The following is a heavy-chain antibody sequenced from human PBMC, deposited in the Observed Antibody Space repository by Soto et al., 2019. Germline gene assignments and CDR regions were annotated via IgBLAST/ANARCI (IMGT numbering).Heavy chain of an antibody. CDR1: GFTFSSYA. D-gene: IGHD1-26*01. CDR3: ARDVVGALDY. Sequence: GGSLRLSCAASGFTFSSYAMHWVRQAPGKGLEWVAVISHDGSNKYYADSVKGRFTISRDNSKNTLYLQMNSLRAEDTAVYYCARDVVGALDYWGQGTLVTVSS. CDR2: ISHDGSNK. V-gene: IGHV3-30-3*01. J-gene: IGHJ4*02.